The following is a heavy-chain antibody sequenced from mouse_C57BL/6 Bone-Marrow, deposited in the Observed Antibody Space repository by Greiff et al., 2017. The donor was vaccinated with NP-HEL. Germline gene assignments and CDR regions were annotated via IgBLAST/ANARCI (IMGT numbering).Heavy chain of an antibody. D-gene: IGHD2-2*01. V-gene: IGHV1-81*01. CDR2: IYPSSGNT. CDR1: GYTFTSYG. CDR3: EREGRWLGRGYLYFDV. J-gene: IGHJ1*03. Sequence: QVQLKQSGAELARPGASVKLSCKASGYTFTSYGISWVKQRTGQGLEWIGEIYPSSGNTYYNEKFKGKATLTADKSSSTAYMELRSLTSEDSAVDYCEREGRWLGRGYLYFDVWDTGTTVTVSA.